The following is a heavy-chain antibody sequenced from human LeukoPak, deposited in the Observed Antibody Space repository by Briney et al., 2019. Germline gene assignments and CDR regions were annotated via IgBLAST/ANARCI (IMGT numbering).Heavy chain of an antibody. CDR2: INTDGSST. CDR1: GFTFSSYW. J-gene: IGHJ4*02. CDR3: ATDSVVVVPAALDY. Sequence: GGSLRLSCAASGFTFSSYWMHWVRQAPGKGLVWVTRINTDGSSTSYADSVKGRFTISRDNAKNTLYLQMNSLTAEDTAVYYCATDSVVVVPAALDYWGQGTLVTVSS. D-gene: IGHD2-2*01. V-gene: IGHV3-74*01.